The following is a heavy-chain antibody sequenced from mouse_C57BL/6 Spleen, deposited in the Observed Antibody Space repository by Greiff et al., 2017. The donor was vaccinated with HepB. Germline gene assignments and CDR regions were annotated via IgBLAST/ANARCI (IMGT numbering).Heavy chain of an antibody. CDR3: ARTGRGYAMDY. CDR2: IRNKANGYTT. J-gene: IGHJ4*01. D-gene: IGHD4-1*01. V-gene: IGHV7-3*01. Sequence: EVKLMESGGGLVQPGGSLSLSCAASGFTFTDYYMSWVRQPPGKALEWLGFIRNKANGYTTEYSASVKGRFTISRDNSQSILYLQMNALRAEDSATYYCARTGRGYAMDYWGQGTSVTVSS. CDR1: GFTFTDYY.